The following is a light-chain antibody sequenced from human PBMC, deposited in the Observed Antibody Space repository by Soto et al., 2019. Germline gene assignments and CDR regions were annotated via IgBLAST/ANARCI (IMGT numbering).Light chain of an antibody. V-gene: IGKV1-39*01. CDR3: QQSYSTTWT. J-gene: IGKJ1*01. CDR1: QGISTD. Sequence: QMSQSPSSLSASVGDRVTITCRASQGISTDLNWYQQKPGKAPKLLIYAASSLQSGVPSRFSGSGSETDFTLTISSLQPEDFATYSCQQSYSTTWTFGQGTKVDIK. CDR2: AAS.